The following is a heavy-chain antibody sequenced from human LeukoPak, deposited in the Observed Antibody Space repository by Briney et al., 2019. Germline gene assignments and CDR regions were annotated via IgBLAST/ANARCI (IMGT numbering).Heavy chain of an antibody. V-gene: IGHV3-53*01. CDR3: AREVGGGATNYFDY. CDR1: GVTVSRNY. CDR2: IYSADSA. J-gene: IGHJ4*02. D-gene: IGHD1-26*01. Sequence: PGGSLRLSCAASGVTVSRNYMSWVRQAPGKGLEWVSVIYSADSAYYADSVRGRFTISRDSSKNALYLQMNSLRADDTAVYYCAREVGGGATNYFDYWGQGTLVTVSS.